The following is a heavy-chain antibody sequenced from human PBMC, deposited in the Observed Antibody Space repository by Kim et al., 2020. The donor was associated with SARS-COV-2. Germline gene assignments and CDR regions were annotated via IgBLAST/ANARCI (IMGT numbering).Heavy chain of an antibody. CDR2: IKPDGSQA. J-gene: IGHJ4*02. Sequence: GGSLRLSCAVSGFSFSGSWMSWVRQAPGKGLEWVAFIKPDGSQAGHVDSVKGRFTISRDNTKNSLYLQMDSLTADDTAVYYCATSEGAYWGQGTLVTVSS. CDR1: GFSFSGSW. V-gene: IGHV3-7*05. D-gene: IGHD3-10*01. CDR3: ATSEGAY.